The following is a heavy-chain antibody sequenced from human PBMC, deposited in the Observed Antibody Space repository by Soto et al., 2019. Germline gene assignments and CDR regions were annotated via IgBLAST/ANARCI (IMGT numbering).Heavy chain of an antibody. D-gene: IGHD3-3*01. CDR3: ARVVHYDFWSGYLSPNWFDP. J-gene: IGHJ5*02. V-gene: IGHV1-18*01. CDR1: GYTFTSSG. CDR2: ISAYNGNT. Sequence: GASGKVSWKASGYTFTSSGISWGRQAPGQRVERMGWISAYNGNTNYAQKLQGRVTMTTDTSTSTAYMELRSLRSDDTAVYYCARVVHYDFWSGYLSPNWFDPWGQGTLVTVSS.